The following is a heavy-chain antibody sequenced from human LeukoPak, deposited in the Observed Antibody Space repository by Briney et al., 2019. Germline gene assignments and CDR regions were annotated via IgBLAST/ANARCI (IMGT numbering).Heavy chain of an antibody. CDR2: LKSKTDGGTA. D-gene: IGHD3-16*02. CDR3: TTGIVGMDV. CDR1: GFTLSNAW. Sequence: GGSLRLSCAASGFTLSNAWMSWVRQAPGKGLEWVGRLKSKTDGGTADYAAPVKGRFTFSRDDSKNTLYLQMNSLKTEDTAVYYCTTGIVGMDVWGQGTTVTVSS. J-gene: IGHJ6*02. V-gene: IGHV3-15*01.